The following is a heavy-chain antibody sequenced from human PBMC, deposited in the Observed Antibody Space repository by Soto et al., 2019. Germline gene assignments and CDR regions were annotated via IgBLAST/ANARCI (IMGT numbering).Heavy chain of an antibody. V-gene: IGHV3-33*01. Sequence: QVQLVESGGGVVQPGRSLGLPCAASGFTFSSYRMHWVRQAPGKGLEWVAVIWYDGTHKYYADSVKGRFTISRDNSKNTLYLQMNSLRVEDTAVYYCVRDSSSKFDYWGQGTLVTVSS. D-gene: IGHD6-6*01. CDR2: IWYDGTHK. J-gene: IGHJ4*02. CDR1: GFTFSSYR. CDR3: VRDSSSKFDY.